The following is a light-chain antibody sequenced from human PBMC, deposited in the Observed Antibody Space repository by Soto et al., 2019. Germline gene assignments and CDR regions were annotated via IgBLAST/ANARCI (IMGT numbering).Light chain of an antibody. CDR2: EAS. CDR1: QSISSW. CDR3: PQYNSQSQS. J-gene: IGKJ1*01. Sequence: DIQMTQSPSTLSASVGDSVTLTCRASQSISSWVAWYPQKPGKAPKRLIHEASALISGVPSRFSGSGSGTEFTLTIPSLQPDDFATYYCPQYNSQSQSYGPGTTVEIK. V-gene: IGKV1-5*03.